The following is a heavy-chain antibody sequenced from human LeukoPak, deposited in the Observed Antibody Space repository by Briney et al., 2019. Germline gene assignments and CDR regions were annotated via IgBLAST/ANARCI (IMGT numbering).Heavy chain of an antibody. CDR1: GFTLSSYS. D-gene: IGHD3-22*01. J-gene: IGHJ6*03. CDR2: ISSRSAFI. Sequence: PGGSLRLSCEASGFTLSSYSMNWVRQAPGKGLEWVSYISSRSAFIYYADSVKGRLTISRDNANNSLYLQMNSLSPEDTAVYYCARDAYYYDSSEPYIYYSYYYYMDVWGKGTPVTVSS. V-gene: IGHV3-48*01. CDR3: ARDAYYYDSSEPYIYYSYYYYMDV.